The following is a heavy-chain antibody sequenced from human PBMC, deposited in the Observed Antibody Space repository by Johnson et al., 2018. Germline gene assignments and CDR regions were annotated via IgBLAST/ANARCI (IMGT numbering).Heavy chain of an antibody. CDR3: AADSPDKSGFYYGKH. D-gene: IGHD3-22*01. Sequence: QLLESGPEVKKPGTSVKVSCKASGFTFTNSAVQWVRQARGQRLEWIGWIVIGSGNTNYAQKLQERVTITRDRSRSTAYRELSSLRSEDTAVYYCAADSPDKSGFYYGKHWGQGTLVTVSS. CDR1: GFTFTNSA. J-gene: IGHJ1*01. CDR2: IVIGSGNT. V-gene: IGHV1-58*01.